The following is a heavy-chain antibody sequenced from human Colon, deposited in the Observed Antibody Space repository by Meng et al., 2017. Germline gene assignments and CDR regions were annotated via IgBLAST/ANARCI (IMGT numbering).Heavy chain of an antibody. Sequence: ASVKVSCKASGYTFDSSGLSWVRQAPGQGLEWMGWVSGYNGVTNYAQKFQGRVTMTADTSTSTAYMELMSLRSDDTAVYYCARTPFGGAAGTIGDWFDPWGQGTRVTGSS. CDR2: VSGYNGVT. J-gene: IGHJ5*02. CDR1: GYTFDSSG. CDR3: ARTPFGGAAGTIGDWFDP. D-gene: IGHD6-13*01. V-gene: IGHV1-18*01.